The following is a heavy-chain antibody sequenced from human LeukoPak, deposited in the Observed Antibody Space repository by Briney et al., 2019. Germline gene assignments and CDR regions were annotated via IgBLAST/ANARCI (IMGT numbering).Heavy chain of an antibody. V-gene: IGHV4-39*01. CDR1: GGSINIISYY. Sequence: SETLSLTCTVSGGSINIISYYWGWIRQPPGKGLEWIGSIYYSGNTYYNPSLKSRVTMSVDTSKNQFSLKLSSVTAADTAVYYCARVSDYDILTGYLYYFDYWGQGTLVTVSS. CDR2: IYYSGNT. J-gene: IGHJ4*02. CDR3: ARVSDYDILTGYLYYFDY. D-gene: IGHD3-9*01.